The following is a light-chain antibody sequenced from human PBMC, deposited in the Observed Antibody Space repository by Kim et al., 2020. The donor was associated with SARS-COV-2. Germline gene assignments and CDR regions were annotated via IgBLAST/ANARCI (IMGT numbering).Light chain of an antibody. Sequence: SASVGDRVTITCGASQSISSRLDWYQQKPGKAPKLLIYDASSLQSGVPSRFGGSGSGTEFTLTISSLQPDDFATYYCQQYKSYRTFGQGTKVDIK. V-gene: IGKV1-5*01. CDR2: DAS. CDR1: QSISSR. J-gene: IGKJ1*01. CDR3: QQYKSYRT.